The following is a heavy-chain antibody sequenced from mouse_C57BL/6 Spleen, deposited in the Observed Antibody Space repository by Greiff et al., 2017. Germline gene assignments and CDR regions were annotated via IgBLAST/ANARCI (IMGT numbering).Heavy chain of an antibody. CDR1: GYTFTSYW. D-gene: IGHD2-5*01. Sequence: QVQLKQPGTELVKPGASVKLSCKASGYTFTSYWMHWVKQRPGQGLEWIGNINPSNGGTNYNEKFKSKATLTVDKSSSTAYMQLSSLTSEDSAVYYCAREGYSNYYAMDYWGQGTSVTVSS. CDR3: AREGYSNYYAMDY. J-gene: IGHJ4*01. V-gene: IGHV1-53*01. CDR2: INPSNGGT.